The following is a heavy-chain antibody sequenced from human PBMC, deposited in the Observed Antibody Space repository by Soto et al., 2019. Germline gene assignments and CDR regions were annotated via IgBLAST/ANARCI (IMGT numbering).Heavy chain of an antibody. D-gene: IGHD2-15*01. CDR2: ISQTDGAK. CDR1: GFTFRNYG. Sequence: EVQLLESGGGLVQRGGSLRLSCAASGFTFRNYGMAWVRQAPGKGLEWVSGISQTDGAKYYADSVTGRFIISRDNYKNALYLQMNNLRVEDTAVYYCARGQGIVMFPVPVGIVNRPKPTGFDYWGQGTLVTVST. V-gene: IGHV3-23*01. CDR3: ARGQGIVMFPVPVGIVNRPKPTGFDY. J-gene: IGHJ4*02.